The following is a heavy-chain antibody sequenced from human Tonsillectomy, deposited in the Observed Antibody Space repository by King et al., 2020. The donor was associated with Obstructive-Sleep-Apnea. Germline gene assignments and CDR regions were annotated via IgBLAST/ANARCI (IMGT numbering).Heavy chain of an antibody. Sequence: VQLVESGGGLVNPGGSLRLSCAASGFSFSNAWMSWVRQAPGKGLEWVGRIKSKIEGGTTDYAAPVKGRFTISRDDSKTTLYLQMNSLKTEDTAVYYCTTDPHCSSSGCEYHYYYYGMDVWGLGTTVTVSS. CDR3: TTDPHCSSSGCEYHYYYYGMDV. D-gene: IGHD2-2*01. CDR1: GFSFSNAW. CDR2: IKSKIEGGTT. J-gene: IGHJ6*02. V-gene: IGHV3-15*01.